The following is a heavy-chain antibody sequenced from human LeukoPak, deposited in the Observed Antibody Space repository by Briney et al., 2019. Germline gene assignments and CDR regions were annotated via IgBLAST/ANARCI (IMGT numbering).Heavy chain of an antibody. CDR1: GFTFSSYS. V-gene: IGHV3-48*01. CDR2: ISSSSSTI. CDR3: AKDFGSYDFWSGYYSWGAFDI. D-gene: IGHD3-3*01. Sequence: GGSLRLSCAASGFTFSSYSMNWVRQAPGKGLEWVSYISSSSSTIYYADSVKGRFTISRDNAKNSLYLQMNSLRAEDTAVYYCAKDFGSYDFWSGYYSWGAFDIWGQGTMVTVSS. J-gene: IGHJ3*02.